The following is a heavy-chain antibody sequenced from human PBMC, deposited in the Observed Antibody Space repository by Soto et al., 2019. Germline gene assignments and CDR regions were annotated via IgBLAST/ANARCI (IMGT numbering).Heavy chain of an antibody. CDR3: ARGQLLPDD. V-gene: IGHV4-28*03. J-gene: IGHJ4*02. Sequence: QVQLQESGPGLVKPSDTLSLTCAVSGYSISSSNWWGWIRQPPGKGLEWIGYIYYSGSTYYNPSLKSPVIMSGDTSKDPFSLKLSSGTGGDTAVYYCARGQLLPDDWGQGTLVTVSS. CDR2: IYYSGST. D-gene: IGHD2-15*01. CDR1: GYSISSSNW.